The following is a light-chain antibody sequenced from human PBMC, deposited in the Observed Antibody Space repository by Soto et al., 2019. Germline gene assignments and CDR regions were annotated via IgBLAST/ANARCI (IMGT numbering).Light chain of an antibody. CDR3: QLYQSHWA. CDR1: QSISSW. J-gene: IGKJ1*01. Sequence: DIQMTQSPSTLSASGGDRVTITCRASQSISSWLAWYQQKPGKAPQLLIYDASSLQSVVSSRFSGSGAGTDFTLNISSLQPDEFGTYYCQLYQSHWALGQGTKVEI. CDR2: DAS. V-gene: IGKV1-5*01.